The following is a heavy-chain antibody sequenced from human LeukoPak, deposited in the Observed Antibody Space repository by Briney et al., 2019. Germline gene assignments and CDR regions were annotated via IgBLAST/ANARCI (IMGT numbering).Heavy chain of an antibody. CDR2: IYYSGST. J-gene: IGHJ5*02. Sequence: SEILSLTCTVSGGSISSYYWSWIRQPPGKGLEWIGYIYYSGSTNYNPSLKSRATISVDTSKNQFSLKLSSVTAADTAVYYCARPVASNWFDPWGQGTLVTVSS. CDR1: GGSISSYY. CDR3: ARPVASNWFDP. V-gene: IGHV4-59*01.